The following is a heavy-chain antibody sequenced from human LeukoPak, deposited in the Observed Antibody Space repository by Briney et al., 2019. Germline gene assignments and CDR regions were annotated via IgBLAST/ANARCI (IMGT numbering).Heavy chain of an antibody. CDR3: ARTSARGAQFDY. D-gene: IGHD3-10*01. J-gene: IGHJ4*02. CDR1: GGSISNYY. CDR2: TYASGST. V-gene: IGHV4-4*07. Sequence: NASETLSLTCTVSGGSISNYYWSWIRQPAGMGLEWIGRTYASGSTNYNPSLKSRVTMSVDTSNNQFSLNLSSVTAADTAVYYCARTSARGAQFDYWGQGTLVTVSS.